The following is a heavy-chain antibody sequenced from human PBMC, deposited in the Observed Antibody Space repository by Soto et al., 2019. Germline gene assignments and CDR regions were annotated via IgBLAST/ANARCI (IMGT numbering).Heavy chain of an antibody. Sequence: SETLSLTCTVSGGSISSGGYYWSWIRQHPGKGLEWVGYSYYTGSSYYNPSLKSRVTISVDASKNQLYLRLASVTAADTAVYYCARDLRGYSRYDYLDYWGQG. J-gene: IGHJ4*02. CDR2: SYYTGSS. CDR3: ARDLRGYSRYDYLDY. D-gene: IGHD5-12*01. CDR1: GGSISSGGYY. V-gene: IGHV4-31*03.